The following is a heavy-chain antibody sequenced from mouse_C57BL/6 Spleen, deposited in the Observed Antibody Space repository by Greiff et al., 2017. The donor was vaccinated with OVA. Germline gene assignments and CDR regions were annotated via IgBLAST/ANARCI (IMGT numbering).Heavy chain of an antibody. D-gene: IGHD2-4*01. CDR3: AVYYDYPAY. CDR2: INPGSGGT. CDR1: GYAFTNYL. J-gene: IGHJ3*01. V-gene: IGHV1-54*01. Sequence: QVQLKESGAELVRPGTSVKVSCKASGYAFTNYLIEWVKQRPGQGLEWIGVINPGSGGTNYNEKFKGKATLTADKSSSTAYMQLSSLTSEDSAVYFCAVYYDYPAYWGQGTLVTVSA.